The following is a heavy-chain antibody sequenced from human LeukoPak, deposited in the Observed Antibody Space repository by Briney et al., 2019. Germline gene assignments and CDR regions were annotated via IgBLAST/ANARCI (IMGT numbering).Heavy chain of an antibody. J-gene: IGHJ4*02. V-gene: IGHV3-7*04. CDR1: GFTFSSYW. D-gene: IGHD4-17*01. CDR2: IKQDGSEK. Sequence: QPGGSLRLSCAASGFTFSSYWMSWVRQAPGKGLEWVANIKQDGSEKYYVDSVEGRFTVSRDNAKNSLYLQMNSLRAEDTAVYSCARDFYGDFDFWGQGTLVTVSS. CDR3: ARDFYGDFDF.